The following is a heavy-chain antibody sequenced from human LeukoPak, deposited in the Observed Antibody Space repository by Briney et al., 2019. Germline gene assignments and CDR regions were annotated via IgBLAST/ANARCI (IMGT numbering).Heavy chain of an antibody. CDR1: GFTFSTSV. D-gene: IGHD4-11*01. Sequence: GGSLRLSCAASGFTFSTSVMSWVRQAPGEGLEWVSSLSAGSTNAYYADSVKGRFTISRDNSKNTLYLQMNSLRAEDTAVYYCAKSSNYVPPYYYYYMDVWGKGTTVTVSS. V-gene: IGHV3-23*01. J-gene: IGHJ6*03. CDR2: LSAGSTNA. CDR3: AKSSNYVPPYYYYYMDV.